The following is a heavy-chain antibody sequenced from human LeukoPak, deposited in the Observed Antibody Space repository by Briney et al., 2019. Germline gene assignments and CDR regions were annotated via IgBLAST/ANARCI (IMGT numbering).Heavy chain of an antibody. CDR1: GGSFSGYY. D-gene: IGHD3-10*01. J-gene: IGHJ5*02. CDR2: INHSGST. V-gene: IGHV4-34*01. CDR3: ARGRFTMVRGVTSALAKRNWFDP. Sequence: PSETLSLTCAVYGGSFSGYYWSWIRQPPGKGLEWIGEINHSGSTNYNPSLKSRVTISVDTSKNQFSLKLSSVTAADTAVYYCARGRFTMVRGVTSALAKRNWFDPWGQGTLVTVSS.